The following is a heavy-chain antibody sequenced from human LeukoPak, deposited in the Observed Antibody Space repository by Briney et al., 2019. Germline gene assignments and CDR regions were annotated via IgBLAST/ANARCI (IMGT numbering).Heavy chain of an antibody. CDR1: GFTFNSYA. CDR3: ARDIPYGSGAFDY. D-gene: IGHD3-10*01. CDR2: ISHDGSNK. J-gene: IGHJ4*02. V-gene: IGHV3-30-3*01. Sequence: PGRSLRLSCAASGFTFNSYAMHWVRQAPGKGLEWVAVISHDGSNKYYADSVKGRFTISRDNSKDTLYLQMNSLRAEDTAVYYCARDIPYGSGAFDYWGQGTLVTVSS.